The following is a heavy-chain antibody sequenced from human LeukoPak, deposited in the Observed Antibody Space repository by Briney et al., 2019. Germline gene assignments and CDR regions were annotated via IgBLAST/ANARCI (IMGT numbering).Heavy chain of an antibody. CDR1: GGSISSSSYY. D-gene: IGHD1-26*01. CDR3: ARHVDSGSYSYLPPFDY. V-gene: IGHV4-39*01. CDR2: IYYSGST. J-gene: IGHJ4*02. Sequence: SETLSLTCTVSGGSISSSSYYWGWIRQPPGKGLEWIGSIYYSGSTYYNPSLKSRVTIFVDTSKNQFSLKLSSVTAADTAVYYCARHVDSGSYSYLPPFDYWGQGTLVTVSS.